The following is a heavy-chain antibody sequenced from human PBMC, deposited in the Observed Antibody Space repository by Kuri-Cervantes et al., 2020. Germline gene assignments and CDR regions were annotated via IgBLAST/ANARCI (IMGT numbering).Heavy chain of an antibody. D-gene: IGHD6-19*01. CDR2: ISGSGGST. CDR3: ARVRVAVAGIIDY. Sequence: GGSLRLSCAASGFTFSSYALRWFRQAPGKGLEWVSAISGSGGSTYYADSVKGRFTISRDNSKNTLYLQLNSLRAEDTAVYYCARVRVAVAGIIDYWGQGTLVTVSS. V-gene: IGHV3-23*01. CDR1: GFTFSSYA. J-gene: IGHJ4*02.